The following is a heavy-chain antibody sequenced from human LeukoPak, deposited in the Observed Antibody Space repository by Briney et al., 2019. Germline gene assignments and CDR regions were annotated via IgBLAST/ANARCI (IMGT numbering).Heavy chain of an antibody. CDR1: GFTFSSYG. J-gene: IGHJ4*02. D-gene: IGHD5-18*01. CDR3: AKPGFGSYGCIDY. CDR2: IRYDGSNK. V-gene: IGHV3-30*02. Sequence: GGSLRLSCAASGFTFSSYGMRWVRQAPGKGLEWVAFIRYDGSNKYYADSVKGRFTISRDNSKNTLYLQMNSLRAEDTAVYYCAKPGFGSYGCIDYWGQGTLVTVSS.